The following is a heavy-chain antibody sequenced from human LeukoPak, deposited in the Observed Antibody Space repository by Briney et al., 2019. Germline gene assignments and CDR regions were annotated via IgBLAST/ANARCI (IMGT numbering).Heavy chain of an antibody. CDR3: ARKDIYYGMDV. CDR1: GDSINSHY. J-gene: IGHJ6*02. Sequence: SETLSLTCTVTGDSINSHYWSWIRQPPGKGLEWIGYIHNTGSTNYNPSLKTRVTLSIDMSTNQFSLNLKSVTAADTAVYYCARKDIYYGMDVWGQGTTVTVSS. V-gene: IGHV4-59*11. CDR2: IHNTGST. D-gene: IGHD2-15*01.